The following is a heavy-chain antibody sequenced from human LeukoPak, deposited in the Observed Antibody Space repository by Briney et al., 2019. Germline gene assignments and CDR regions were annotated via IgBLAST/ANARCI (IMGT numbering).Heavy chain of an antibody. D-gene: IGHD3-22*01. Sequence: ASVKVSCKPSGYTFTRYYMHWVRQAPGHGLKWMGWINPNIGATNYAQTFQGRVTMTRDTSISTAYMELSRLRSDDTAVYYCAKVRNYYDSSGHFDYWGQGTLVTVSS. J-gene: IGHJ4*02. V-gene: IGHV1-2*02. CDR1: GYTFTRYY. CDR2: INPNIGAT. CDR3: AKVRNYYDSSGHFDY.